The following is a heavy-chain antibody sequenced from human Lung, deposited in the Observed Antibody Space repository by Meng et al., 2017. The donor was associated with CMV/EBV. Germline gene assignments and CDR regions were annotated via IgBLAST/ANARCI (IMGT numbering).Heavy chain of an antibody. D-gene: IGHD2-2*02. CDR3: ARGGDIVVVPAAIPWHY. CDR2: INPSGGST. J-gene: IGHJ4*02. Sequence: ASXXVSXKASGYTFTSYYMHWVRQAPGQGLEWMGIINPSGGSTSYAQKFQGRVTMTRDTSTSTVYMELSSLRSEDTAVYYCARGGDIVVVPAAIPWHYWGQXTLVTVSS. V-gene: IGHV1-46*01. CDR1: GYTFTSYY.